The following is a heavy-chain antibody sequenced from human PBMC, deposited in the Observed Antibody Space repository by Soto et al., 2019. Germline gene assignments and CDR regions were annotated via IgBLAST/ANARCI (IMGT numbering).Heavy chain of an antibody. V-gene: IGHV3-74*01. Sequence: GGSLRLSXAASGFTFSNCCMHWVRQPPGKGLVWVALISSDGITISYADSVKGRFTISRDNAKNTLYLQMNSLRAEDTAMYYCVRARGYYGMDVWGRGTAVAVSS. J-gene: IGHJ6*02. CDR2: ISSDGITI. CDR3: VRARGYYGMDV. CDR1: GFTFSNCC.